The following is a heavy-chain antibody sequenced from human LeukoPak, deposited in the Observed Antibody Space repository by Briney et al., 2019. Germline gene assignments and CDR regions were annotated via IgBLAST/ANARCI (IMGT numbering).Heavy chain of an antibody. CDR1: GFTFSSYE. CDR3: ARRGAYYGSGLIDY. J-gene: IGHJ4*02. V-gene: IGHV3-48*03. Sequence: GGSLRLSCAASGFTFSSYEMNWVRQAPGRGLEWVSYISSSGSTIYYADSVKGRFTISRDNAKNSLYLQMNSLRAEDTAVYYCARRGAYYGSGLIDYWGQGTLVTVSS. CDR2: ISSSGSTI. D-gene: IGHD3-10*01.